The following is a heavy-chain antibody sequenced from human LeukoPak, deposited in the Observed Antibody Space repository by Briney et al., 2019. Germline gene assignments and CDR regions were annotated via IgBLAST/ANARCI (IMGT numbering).Heavy chain of an antibody. V-gene: IGHV1-18*01. J-gene: IGHJ4*02. Sequence: GASVKVSCKASGYTFTSYGISWVRQAPGQGLEWMGWISAYNGNTNYAQKLQGRVTMTTDTSTSTAYMELRSLRSDDTAVYYCARDSSSWYQDRLFDYWGQGTLVTVSS. CDR3: ARDSSSWYQDRLFDY. CDR2: ISAYNGNT. CDR1: GYTFTSYG. D-gene: IGHD6-13*01.